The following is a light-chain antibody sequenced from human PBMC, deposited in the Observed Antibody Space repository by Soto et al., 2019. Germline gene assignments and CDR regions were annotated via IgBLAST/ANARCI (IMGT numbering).Light chain of an antibody. Sequence: QSVLTQPPSASGSPGRSVTTSCTGTSSDVGGYNYVSWYQQHPGKAPKLMIYEVSKRPSGVPDRFSGSKSGNTASLTVSGLQAEDEADYYCSSYAGNKNVFGTGTKVTVL. V-gene: IGLV2-8*01. CDR3: SSYAGNKNV. J-gene: IGLJ1*01. CDR1: SSDVGGYNY. CDR2: EVS.